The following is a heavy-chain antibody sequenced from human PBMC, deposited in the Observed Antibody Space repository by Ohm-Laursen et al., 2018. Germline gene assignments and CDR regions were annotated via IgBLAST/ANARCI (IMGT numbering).Heavy chain of an antibody. J-gene: IGHJ3*02. D-gene: IGHD3-22*01. CDR1: GYNLSNYY. Sequence: SVKVSCKASGYNLSNYYMHWVRQAPGQGLEWMGWINPNSGGTNYAQKFQGRVTMTRDTSISTAYMELSRLRSDDTAVYYCARDPDYYDSSGSPLDAFDIWGQGTMVTVSS. CDR2: INPNSGGT. V-gene: IGHV1-2*02. CDR3: ARDPDYYDSSGSPLDAFDI.